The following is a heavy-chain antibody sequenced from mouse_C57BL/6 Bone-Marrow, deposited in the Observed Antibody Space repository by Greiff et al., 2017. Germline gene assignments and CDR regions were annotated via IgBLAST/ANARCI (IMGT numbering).Heavy chain of an antibody. Sequence: QVQLQQSGAELARPGASVKLSCKASGYTFTSYGISWVKQRTGQGLEWIGEIYPRSGNTYYNEKFKGKATLPADQSSSTAYMELRSLTSEDSAVYFCARWGNWCFDYWGQGTTLTVSS. CDR1: GYTFTSYG. V-gene: IGHV1-81*01. CDR3: ARWGNWCFDY. CDR2: IYPRSGNT. D-gene: IGHD4-1*01. J-gene: IGHJ2*01.